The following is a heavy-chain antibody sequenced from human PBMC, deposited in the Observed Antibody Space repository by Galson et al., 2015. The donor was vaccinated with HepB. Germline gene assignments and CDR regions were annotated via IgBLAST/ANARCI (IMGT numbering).Heavy chain of an antibody. Sequence: CAISGDSVSSNSAAWNLIRQSPSRGLEWLGRTYYRSKWYNDYAVSVRSRITINPDTSRNQFSLQLNSVTPEDTAVYYCAREVASPPRVLFDYWGQGTLVTVSS. V-gene: IGHV6-1*01. CDR2: TYYRSKWYN. CDR1: GDSVSSNSAA. J-gene: IGHJ4*02. D-gene: IGHD2-15*01. CDR3: AREVASPPRVLFDY.